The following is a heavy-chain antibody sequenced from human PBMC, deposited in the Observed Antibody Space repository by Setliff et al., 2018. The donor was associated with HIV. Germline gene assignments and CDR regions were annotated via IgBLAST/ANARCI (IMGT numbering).Heavy chain of an antibody. CDR2: IYNDGST. V-gene: IGHV4-61*09. CDR3: ASEARTRSTYYYSMDV. D-gene: IGHD2-2*01. CDR1: GGSVNSGGYY. Sequence: PSETLSLTCSVSGGSVNSGGYYWSWIRQPAGKELEWIGHIYNDGSTIYSPSLKSRLTISLDTSKNEFSLRLTSVTAADTAVYYCASEARTRSTYYYSMDVWGKGTTVTVSS. J-gene: IGHJ6*03.